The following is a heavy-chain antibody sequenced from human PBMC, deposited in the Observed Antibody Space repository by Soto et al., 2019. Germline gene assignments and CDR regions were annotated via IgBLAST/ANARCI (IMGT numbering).Heavy chain of an antibody. CDR1: GFTFSSYS. CDR3: ACSGEQLIGDDAFDI. D-gene: IGHD6-6*01. Sequence: GSLRLSCAASGFTFSSYSMNWVRQAPGKGLEWVSSISSSSSYIYYADSVKGRFTISRDNAKNSLYLQMNSLRAEDTAVYYCACSGEQLIGDDAFDIWGQGTMVTVSS. CDR2: ISSSSSYI. V-gene: IGHV3-21*01. J-gene: IGHJ3*02.